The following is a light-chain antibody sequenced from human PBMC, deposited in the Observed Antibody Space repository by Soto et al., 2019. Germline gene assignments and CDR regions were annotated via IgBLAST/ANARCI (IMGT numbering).Light chain of an antibody. CDR2: KAS. CDR3: QHYNSYSEA. Sequence: DIQMTKSPSTLSGSVGDRVTITCRASQTISSWLAWYQQQPGKAPTLLIYKASTLKSGVPSRFSGSGSGTEFTLTISSLQTDDFATDYCQHYNSYSEAFGQGTQVELK. J-gene: IGKJ1*01. V-gene: IGKV1-5*03. CDR1: QTISSW.